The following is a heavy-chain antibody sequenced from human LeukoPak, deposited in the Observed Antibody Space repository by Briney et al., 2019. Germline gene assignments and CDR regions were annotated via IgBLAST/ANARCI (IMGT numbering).Heavy chain of an antibody. Sequence: SETLSLTCTVSGDSISSSNCYWGWLRQPPGKGLEWIGSIYFSGGTYYNASLKSRVTISVDTSKNQFSLKLSSVTAADTAVYYCARQTGSGLFSLPGGQGTLVTVSS. CDR2: IYFSGGT. D-gene: IGHD3-10*01. J-gene: IGHJ4*02. CDR1: GDSISSSNCY. V-gene: IGHV4-39*01. CDR3: ARQTGSGLFSLP.